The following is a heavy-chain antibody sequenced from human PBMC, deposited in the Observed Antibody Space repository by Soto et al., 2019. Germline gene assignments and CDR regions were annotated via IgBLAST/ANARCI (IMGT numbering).Heavy chain of an antibody. D-gene: IGHD3-22*01. J-gene: IGHJ4*02. CDR1: GFSFSTYA. Sequence: QVQLVESGGGVVQPGTSLRLSCAASGFSFSTYAMYWVRQAPGRGLEWVAVISDDGNTKYYADSVKGRFTISRDNSRNTLYLQIYSLGIEDAAVYYCASSYFYDSGGYYPFDYWGQGTVVTVSS. CDR2: ISDDGNTK. CDR3: ASSYFYDSGGYYPFDY. V-gene: IGHV3-30-3*01.